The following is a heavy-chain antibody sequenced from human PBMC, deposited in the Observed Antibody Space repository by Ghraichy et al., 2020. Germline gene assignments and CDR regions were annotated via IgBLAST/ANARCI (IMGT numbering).Heavy chain of an antibody. J-gene: IGHJ3*02. CDR3: AEGDLVGATNDAFDI. Sequence: LSLTCAASGFTFSSYAMSWVRQAPGKGLEWVSAISGSGGSTYYADSVKGRFTISRDNSKNTLYLQMNSLRAEDTAVYYCAEGDLVGATNDAFDIWGQGTMVTVSS. CDR2: ISGSGGST. V-gene: IGHV3-23*01. CDR1: GFTFSSYA. D-gene: IGHD1-26*01.